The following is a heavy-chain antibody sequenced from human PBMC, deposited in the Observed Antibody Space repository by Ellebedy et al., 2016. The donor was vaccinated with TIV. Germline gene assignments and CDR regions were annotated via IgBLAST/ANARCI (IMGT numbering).Heavy chain of an antibody. D-gene: IGHD3-9*01. CDR1: GFTFSSYA. Sequence: SLKISXAASGFTFSSYAMHWVRQAPGKGLEWVSGISWNSGSIGYADSVKGRFTISRDNAKNSLYLQMNSLRAEDTALYYCAKGFGLRYFDWSGYFDLWGRGTLVTVSS. CDR2: ISWNSGSI. V-gene: IGHV3-9*01. CDR3: AKGFGLRYFDWSGYFDL. J-gene: IGHJ2*01.